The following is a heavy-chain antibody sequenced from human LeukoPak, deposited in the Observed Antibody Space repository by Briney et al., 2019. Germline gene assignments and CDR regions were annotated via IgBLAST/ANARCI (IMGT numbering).Heavy chain of an antibody. D-gene: IGHD3-22*01. CDR2: ITSGGNT. CDR1: GFTFSSSG. J-gene: IGHJ4*02. V-gene: IGHV3-23*01. Sequence: GGSLRLSCAGSGFTFSSSGMSWVRQAPGQGLEWVSGITSGGNTYYADSVKGRFTVFRDNSKNTMFLQMNSLRAEDTALYYCAKAYDSSPAEYWGQGTLVTVSS. CDR3: AKAYDSSPAEY.